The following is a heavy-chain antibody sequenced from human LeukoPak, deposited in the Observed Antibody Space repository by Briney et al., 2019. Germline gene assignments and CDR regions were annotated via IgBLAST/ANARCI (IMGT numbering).Heavy chain of an antibody. CDR1: GGSISSYY. J-gene: IGHJ3*02. CDR2: IYYSGSA. Sequence: PSETLSLTCSVSGGSISSYYWSWIRQPPGKGLEWIGYIYYSGSANYNPSLKSRVTMSVDTSEDQFSLRLSSVTAADTAVYYCARAHTRIVVITGHDDAFDIWGQGTMVTVSS. D-gene: IGHD3-22*01. V-gene: IGHV4-59*08. CDR3: ARAHTRIVVITGHDDAFDI.